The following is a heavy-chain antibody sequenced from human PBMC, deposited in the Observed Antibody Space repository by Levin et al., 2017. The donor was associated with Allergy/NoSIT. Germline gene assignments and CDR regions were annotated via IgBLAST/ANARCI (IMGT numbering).Heavy chain of an antibody. J-gene: IGHJ4*02. CDR2: IHHSGNT. Sequence: SETLSLTFSVSDDSITTNWWSWVRQSPGKGLEWLGEIHHSGNTNYNPSFKSRLSISMDISKNQVSLKLTSMTAADTAVYYCARHADSGFSLGYWSQGTQVTVSS. D-gene: IGHD5-12*01. V-gene: IGHV4-4*02. CDR3: ARHADSGFSLGY. CDR1: DDSITTNW.